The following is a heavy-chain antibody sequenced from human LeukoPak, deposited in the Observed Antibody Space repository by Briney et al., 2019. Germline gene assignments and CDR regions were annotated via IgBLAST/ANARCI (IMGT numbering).Heavy chain of an antibody. J-gene: IGHJ2*01. V-gene: IGHV3-23*01. CDR3: AKGNWGERLDWYFDL. CDR2: ITGSGGST. D-gene: IGHD1-26*01. Sequence: GGSLRLSCAASGFTFSSYWMSWVRRAPGSGLEWVSGITGSGGSTYYADSVKGRFTISRDNSKNTLYLQMNSLRAEDTAVYYCAKGNWGERLDWYFDLWGRGTLVTVSS. CDR1: GFTFSSYW.